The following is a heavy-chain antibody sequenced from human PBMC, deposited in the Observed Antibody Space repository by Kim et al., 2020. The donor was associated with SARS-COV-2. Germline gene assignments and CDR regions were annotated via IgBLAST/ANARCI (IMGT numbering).Heavy chain of an antibody. CDR2: FRGKGDGATN. V-gene: IGHV3-15*01. CDR3: TTLGGSGSYFTSNH. Sequence: GGSLRLSCAASGFTFTTSAMSWVRQAPGKGLECVGLFRGKGDGATNADSATVRGRFTTSNYETKTTLYLQMNSLQTEDAAVYYCTTLGGSGSYFTSNHWGRGTLVTVSS. D-gene: IGHD3-10*01. CDR1: GFTFTTSA. J-gene: IGHJ5*02.